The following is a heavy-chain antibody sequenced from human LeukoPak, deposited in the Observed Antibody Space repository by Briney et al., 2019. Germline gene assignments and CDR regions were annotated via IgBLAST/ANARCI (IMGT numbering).Heavy chain of an antibody. Sequence: GGSLRLSCAASGFTFSQYGMHWVRQAPGKGLQWVAFIRYDANRKYVDSVKGRFTISRDNSKNTLFLQMNSLRPEDTAVYYCAKDSYYYGSGSHSNFDYWGQGTLVTVPS. V-gene: IGHV3-30*02. CDR1: GFTFSQYG. CDR2: IRYDANRK. J-gene: IGHJ4*02. CDR3: AKDSYYYGSGSHSNFDY. D-gene: IGHD3-10*01.